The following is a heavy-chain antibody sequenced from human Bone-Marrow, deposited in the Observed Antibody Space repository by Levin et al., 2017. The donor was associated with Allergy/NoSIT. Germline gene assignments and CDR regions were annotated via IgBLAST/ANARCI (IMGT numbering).Heavy chain of an antibody. CDR3: ARSKESGYYNFDY. V-gene: IGHV3-48*02. D-gene: IGHD3-22*01. Sequence: GGSLRLSCAASGFTFSSYTMNWVRQAPGKGLEWVSYISSSSSTIYYADSVKGRFTISRDNAKNSLFLQMYSLRDGDTAVYYCARSKESGYYNFDYWGQGTLVTVSS. J-gene: IGHJ4*02. CDR2: ISSSSSTI. CDR1: GFTFSSYT.